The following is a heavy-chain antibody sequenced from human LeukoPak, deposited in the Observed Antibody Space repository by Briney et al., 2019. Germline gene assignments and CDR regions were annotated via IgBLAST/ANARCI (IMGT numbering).Heavy chain of an antibody. J-gene: IGHJ4*02. CDR1: GYTFTGYY. V-gene: IGHV1-2*02. CDR2: IKPNSGGT. CDR3: AKVIQGAVACHY. Sequence: ASVKLSCKASGYTFTGYYMHWVRQAPGQGLEWMGWIKPNSGGTNYAQKVQGRVTMTRDKSISTAYMELSSLRSDDTAVYYCAKVIQGAVACHYWGQGTLVTVSS. D-gene: IGHD6-19*01.